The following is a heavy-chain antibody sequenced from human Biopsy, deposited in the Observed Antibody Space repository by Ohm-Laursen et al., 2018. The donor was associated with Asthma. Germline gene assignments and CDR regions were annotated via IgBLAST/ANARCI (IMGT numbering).Heavy chain of an antibody. V-gene: IGHV4-39*01. D-gene: IGHD1-26*01. CDR2: ISYTGST. J-gene: IGHJ4*02. CDR1: GGSISSSSYY. Sequence: PGTLSLTCTVSGGSISSSSYYWGWIRQPPGKGLEWIATISYTGSTYYNPSLKSRVTISVDTSKNQFSLKLSSVTAADTAVYYCARHSGNYYAQLNYWGQGTLVTVSS. CDR3: ARHSGNYYAQLNY.